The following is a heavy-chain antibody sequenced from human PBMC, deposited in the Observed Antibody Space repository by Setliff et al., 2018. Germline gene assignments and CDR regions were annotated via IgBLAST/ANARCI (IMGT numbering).Heavy chain of an antibody. CDR2: INAGNGTA. J-gene: IGHJ6*03. CDR1: GYTFTSYA. V-gene: IGHV1-3*01. Sequence: GASVKVSCKASGYTFTSYAMHWVRLAPGQRLEWMGWINAGNGTANYAQKFQGRLTVTTDESTNTAYMELSSLSSEDTAVYYCARVFGSSSSPYNYYYYMDVWGKGTTVTVSS. CDR3: ARVFGSSSSPYNYYYYMDV. D-gene: IGHD6-6*01.